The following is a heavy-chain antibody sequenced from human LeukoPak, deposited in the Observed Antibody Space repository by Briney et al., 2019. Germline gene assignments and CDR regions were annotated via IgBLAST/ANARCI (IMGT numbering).Heavy chain of an antibody. V-gene: IGHV3-21*01. D-gene: IGHD4-17*01. CDR3: AEDYGDYHDFGMDV. CDR2: ISSSSSYI. Sequence: PGGSLRLSCAASGFTFSSYSMNWARQAPGKGLEWVSSISSSSSYIYYADSVKGRFTISRDNAKNSLYLQMNSLRAEDTAVYYCAEDYGDYHDFGMDVWGQGTTVTVSS. J-gene: IGHJ6*02. CDR1: GFTFSSYS.